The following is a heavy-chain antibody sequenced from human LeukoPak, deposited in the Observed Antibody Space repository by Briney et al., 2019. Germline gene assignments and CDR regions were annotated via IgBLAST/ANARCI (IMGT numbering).Heavy chain of an antibody. CDR2: INPNSGGT. CDR3: ARDQVYNSAQGVVDY. CDR1: GYTFTAYY. J-gene: IGHJ4*02. D-gene: IGHD6-19*01. V-gene: IGHV1-2*02. Sequence: ASVKVSCKTSGYTFTAYYMHWVRQAPGQGLEWMGWINPNSGGTDYAQNFQGRVTMTRDTSISTAYMEVSGLRSDDTAVYYCARDQVYNSAQGVVDYWGQGTLVTVSS.